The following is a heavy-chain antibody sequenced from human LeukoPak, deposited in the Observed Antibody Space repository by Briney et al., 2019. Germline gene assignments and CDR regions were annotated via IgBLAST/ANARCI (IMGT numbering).Heavy chain of an antibody. Sequence: GSSVKVSCKASGDTFSRNAISWVRQAPGQGPEWMGRIIPILGTAEYAEKFQGRVTITADKTTTTAYMELRSLKSEDTALYYCARGKGFVGHFDYWGQGTLVTVSS. CDR2: IIPILGTA. CDR3: ARGKGFVGHFDY. V-gene: IGHV1-69*04. D-gene: IGHD3-3*01. J-gene: IGHJ4*02. CDR1: GDTFSRNA.